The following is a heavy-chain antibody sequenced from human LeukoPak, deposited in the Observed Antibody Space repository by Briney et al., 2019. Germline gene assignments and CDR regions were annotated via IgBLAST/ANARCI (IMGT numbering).Heavy chain of an antibody. CDR1: GFTFSDYY. D-gene: IGHD4-17*01. J-gene: IGHJ6*02. CDR3: ARDFGDPYYYYGMDV. CDR2: ISSSDSTI. Sequence: GGSLRLSCAASGFTFSDYYMSWIRQAPGKGLEWVSYISSSDSTIYYADSVKGRFTISRDNTKNSLYLQMNSLRAEDTAVYYCARDFGDPYYYYGMDVWGQGTTVTVSS. V-gene: IGHV3-11*01.